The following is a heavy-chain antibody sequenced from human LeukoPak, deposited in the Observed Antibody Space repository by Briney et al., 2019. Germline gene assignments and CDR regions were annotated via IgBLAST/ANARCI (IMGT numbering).Heavy chain of an antibody. V-gene: IGHV4-61*01. CDR3: ARGKNYYGSGSYYNAKPRPLNWFDP. CDR1: VGSVSSGSYY. CDR2: IYYSGST. D-gene: IGHD3-10*01. Sequence: SETLSLTCTVSVGSVSSGSYYWSWIRQPPGKGLEWIGYIYYSGSTNYNPSLKSRVTISVDTSKNQFSLKLSSVTAADTAVYYCARGKNYYGSGSYYNAKPRPLNWFDPWGQGTLVTVSS. J-gene: IGHJ5*02.